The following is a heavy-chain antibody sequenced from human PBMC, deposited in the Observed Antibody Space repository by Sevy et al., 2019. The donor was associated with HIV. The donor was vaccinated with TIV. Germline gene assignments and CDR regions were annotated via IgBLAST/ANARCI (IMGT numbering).Heavy chain of an antibody. V-gene: IGHV3-9*01. D-gene: IGHD5-12*01. J-gene: IGHJ6*02. CDR3: ARDLNSGYANYYYYGMDV. Sequence: GGSLRLSCAASGFTFDDYAMHWVRQAPGKGLEWVSGISWNSGSIGYADSVKGRFTISRDNAKNSLYLQMDSLRAEDTAVYYCARDLNSGYANYYYYGMDVWGQGTTVTVSS. CDR2: ISWNSGSI. CDR1: GFTFDDYA.